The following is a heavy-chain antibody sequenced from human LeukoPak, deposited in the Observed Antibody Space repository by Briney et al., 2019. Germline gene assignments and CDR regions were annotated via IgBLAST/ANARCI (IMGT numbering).Heavy chain of an antibody. CDR2: MNPNSGNT. J-gene: IGHJ5*02. CDR3: AQKTYDSSGYYYAYNWFDP. Sequence: GASVKVSCKASGYTFTSYDINWVRQATGQGLEWMGWMNPNSGNTGYAQKFQGRVTMARNTSISTAYMELSSLRSEDTAVYYCAQKTYDSSGYYYAYNWFDPWGQGTLVTVSS. V-gene: IGHV1-8*01. CDR1: GYTFTSYD. D-gene: IGHD3-22*01.